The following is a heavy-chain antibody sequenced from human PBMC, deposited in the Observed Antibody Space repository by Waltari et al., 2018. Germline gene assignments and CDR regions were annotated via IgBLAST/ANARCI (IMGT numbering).Heavy chain of an antibody. J-gene: IGHJ4*02. Sequence: VQLMQSGAEVKKPGASVKVSCQASGYRFSGYYMHWVRQAPGQGLEWMGWINPDNGDTHYAQQFQGRVTMTRDTSVTTVYMELSALTSDDTAIYFCAREWSASEHWGQGTLVTVSS. CDR2: INPDNGDT. V-gene: IGHV1-2*02. CDR3: AREWSASEH. CDR1: GYRFSGYY. D-gene: IGHD1-26*01.